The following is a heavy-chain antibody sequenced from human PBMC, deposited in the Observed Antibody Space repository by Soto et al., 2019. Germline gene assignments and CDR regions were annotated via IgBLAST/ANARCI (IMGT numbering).Heavy chain of an antibody. CDR3: ARQRTTVVTQAYFDH. V-gene: IGHV4-39*01. Sequence: SETLSLTCIVSGESISSSSHYWGWIRQPPGKGMEWIGSIYYSGRTYYNPSFKSRVTISIDTSKNQFSLKLSSVTATDTAVYYCARQRTTVVTQAYFDHWGQGALVTVSS. CDR2: IYYSGRT. D-gene: IGHD2-21*02. CDR1: GESISSSSHY. J-gene: IGHJ4*02.